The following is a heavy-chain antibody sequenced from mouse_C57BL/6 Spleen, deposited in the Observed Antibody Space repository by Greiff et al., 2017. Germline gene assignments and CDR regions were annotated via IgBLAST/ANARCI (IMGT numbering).Heavy chain of an antibody. CDR1: GYAFSSYW. V-gene: IGHV1-80*01. Sequence: VQLQQSGAELVKPGASVKISCKASGYAFSSYWMNWVKQRPGTGLEWIGQIYPGDGDTNYNGKFKGKATLTADKSSSTAYMQLSSLTSEDSAVYFCARDYYGSSPWFAYWGQGTLVTVSA. D-gene: IGHD1-1*01. CDR3: ARDYYGSSPWFAY. CDR2: IYPGDGDT. J-gene: IGHJ3*01.